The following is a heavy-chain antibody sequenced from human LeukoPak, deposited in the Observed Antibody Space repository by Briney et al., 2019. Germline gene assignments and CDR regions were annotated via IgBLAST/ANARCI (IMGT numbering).Heavy chain of an antibody. J-gene: IGHJ4*02. CDR3: ARGQRGSYYV. CDR1: GGSISSSSYY. D-gene: IGHD1-26*01. CDR2: IYYSGST. Sequence: SETLSLTCTVSGGSISSSSYYWGWIRQPPGKGLEWIGYIYYSGSTNYNPPLKSRVTISVDTSKNQFSLKLSSVTAADTAVYYCARGQRGSYYVWGQGTLVTVSS. V-gene: IGHV4-61*05.